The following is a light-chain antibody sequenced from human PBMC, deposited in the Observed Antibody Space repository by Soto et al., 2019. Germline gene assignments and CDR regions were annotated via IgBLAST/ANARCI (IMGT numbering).Light chain of an antibody. J-gene: IGKJ4*01. CDR2: GTS. V-gene: IGKV3-15*01. Sequence: EIVMTQSPATLSVSPGERATLSCRASQSVSINLAWYQQKPGQAPRLLMYGTSTRATGIPARFSGSGSGTEFTPTISSLQSEDIAVYYCQQYNNWPPLTFGGGTKVDIK. CDR3: QQYNNWPPLT. CDR1: QSVSIN.